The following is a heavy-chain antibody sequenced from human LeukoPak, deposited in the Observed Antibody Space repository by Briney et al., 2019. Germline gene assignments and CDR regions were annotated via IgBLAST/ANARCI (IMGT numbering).Heavy chain of an antibody. J-gene: IGHJ4*02. V-gene: IGHV3-30*02. D-gene: IGHD3-22*01. Sequence: GGSLRLSCAASGFPFSKYGMYWVRQAPGKGLEWVAYIQFDENNKYYTDSVKGRFTISRDNSRNTLFLQMNSLRPEDAAVYYCAKSSGYYHDFDYWGQGTLVTVSS. CDR3: AKSSGYYHDFDY. CDR2: IQFDENNK. CDR1: GFPFSKYG.